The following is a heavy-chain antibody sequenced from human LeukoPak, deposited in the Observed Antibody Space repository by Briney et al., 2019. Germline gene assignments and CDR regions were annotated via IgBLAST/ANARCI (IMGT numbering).Heavy chain of an antibody. CDR1: GFTFSSYW. CDR3: ARYSNSGPIEY. CDR2: IKQDGSEK. D-gene: IGHD2-15*01. Sequence: GGSLRLSCAASGFTFSSYWMSWVRQAPGKGLEWVANIKQDGSEKYYVYSVKGRFTISRDNAKNSLYLQMSSLGVDDTAVYYCARYSNSGPIEYWGQGTLVTVSS. J-gene: IGHJ4*02. V-gene: IGHV3-7*01.